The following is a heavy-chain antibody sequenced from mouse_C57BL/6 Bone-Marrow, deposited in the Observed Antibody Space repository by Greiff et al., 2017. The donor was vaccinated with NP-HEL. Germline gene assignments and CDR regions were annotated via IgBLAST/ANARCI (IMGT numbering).Heavy chain of an antibody. V-gene: IGHV1-72*01. CDR2: IDPNSGGT. J-gene: IGHJ2*01. CDR1: GYTFTSYL. CDR3: ARYYYGSSAFDY. D-gene: IGHD1-1*01. Sequence: QVQLQQPGAELVKPGASVKLSCKASGYTFTSYLMHWVKQRPGRGLEWIGRIDPNSGGTKYNEKFKSKATLTVDKPSSTAYMQLNSLTSEDSAVYSGARYYYGSSAFDYWGQGTTLPVSS.